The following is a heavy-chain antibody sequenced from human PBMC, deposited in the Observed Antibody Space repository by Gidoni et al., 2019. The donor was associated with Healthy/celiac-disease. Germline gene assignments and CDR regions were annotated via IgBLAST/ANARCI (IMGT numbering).Heavy chain of an antibody. D-gene: IGHD5-18*01. CDR2: ISGSGGST. Sequence: VRQAPGKGLEWVSAISGSGGSTYYADSVKGRFTISRDNSKNTLYLQMNSLRAEDTAVYYCAKDRRGTAIYWGQGTLVTVSS. V-gene: IGHV3-23*01. CDR3: AKDRRGTAIY. J-gene: IGHJ4*02.